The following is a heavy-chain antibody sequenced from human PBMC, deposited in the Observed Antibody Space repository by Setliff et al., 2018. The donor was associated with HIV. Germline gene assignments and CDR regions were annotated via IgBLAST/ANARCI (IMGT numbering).Heavy chain of an antibody. CDR3: ARDAFDYTAYYYSYMDV. CDR1: GYTFTNYD. D-gene: IGHD4-4*01. V-gene: IGHV1-8*02. CDR2: MNPNSGNT. J-gene: IGHJ6*03. Sequence: GASVKVSCKASGYTFTNYDINWVRQSPGQGLEWLGWMNPNSGNTGYAQKSQGRVTMTRNTSISTAYMELSSLRSEDTAVYYCARDAFDYTAYYYSYMDVWGKGTTVTVSS.